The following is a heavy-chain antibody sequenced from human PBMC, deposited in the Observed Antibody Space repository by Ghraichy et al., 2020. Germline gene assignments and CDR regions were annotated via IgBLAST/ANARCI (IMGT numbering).Heavy chain of an antibody. D-gene: IGHD2-15*01. J-gene: IGHJ4*02. Sequence: SCSASGFAFNNYAMGWVRLTPGKGLEWVSGISDSGGSAYYADSVKGRFTISRDNSKNTVDMQMNSLRADDAAIYYCAKGGLRYCSGGTCYPFDSWDQGTLVTVSS. V-gene: IGHV3-23*01. CDR1: GFAFNNYA. CDR2: ISDSGGSA. CDR3: AKGGLRYCSGGTCYPFDS.